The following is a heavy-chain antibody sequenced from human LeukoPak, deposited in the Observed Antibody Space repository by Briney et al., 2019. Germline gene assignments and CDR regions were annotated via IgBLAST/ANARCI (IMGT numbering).Heavy chain of an antibody. D-gene: IGHD3-10*01. V-gene: IGHV3-23*01. CDR2: IISSGGTT. CDR1: GFPLNNYA. CDR3: AKDDAWLRFGE. J-gene: IGHJ4*02. Sequence: GGSLRLSCAASGFPLNNYAMSWVRQAPGKGLEWVSSIISSGGTTYYADSVKGRFTISRDNSKNTLHLQMDSLRAEDSAVYYCAKDDAWLRFGEWSQGTLVTVSS.